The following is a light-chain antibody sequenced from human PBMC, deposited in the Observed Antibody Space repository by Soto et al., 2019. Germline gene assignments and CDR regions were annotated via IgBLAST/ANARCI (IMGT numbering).Light chain of an antibody. CDR1: SSDVGGYNY. CDR2: DVS. Sequence: QSALTQPASVSGSPGQSITISCTGTSSDVGGYNYVSWYQQHPGKAPKLMIYDVSNWPSGVSNRFSGSKSGNTASLTISGLQAEDEADYYCSSYTKSSPFVFGTGTRSPS. V-gene: IGLV2-14*01. J-gene: IGLJ1*01. CDR3: SSYTKSSPFV.